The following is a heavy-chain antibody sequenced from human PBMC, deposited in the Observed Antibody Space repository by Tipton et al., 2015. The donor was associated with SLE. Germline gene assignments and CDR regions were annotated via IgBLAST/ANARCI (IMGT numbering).Heavy chain of an antibody. Sequence: TLSLTCTVFGASIRNYYWNWIRQAPGKELEWIGYLSYSGGTSYNPSLKSRLTILGDTSTNQFSLKLTSVTAADTAVYYCANSLLRSSWYPYYFDYWGQGTLVTVSS. J-gene: IGHJ4*02. CDR2: LSYSGGT. V-gene: IGHV4-59*04. CDR3: ANSLLRSSWYPYYFDY. CDR1: GASIRNYY. D-gene: IGHD6-13*01.